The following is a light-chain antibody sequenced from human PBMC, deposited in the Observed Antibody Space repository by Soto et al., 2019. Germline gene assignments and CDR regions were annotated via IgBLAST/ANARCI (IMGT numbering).Light chain of an antibody. V-gene: IGKV3-20*01. J-gene: IGKJ2*01. CDR2: ATF. CDR1: QSVIGTY. CDR3: QQYYSYPYT. Sequence: EVVLTQSPGTLSFSPGERATLSCRASQSVIGTYLGWYQQKLRQSPRLLMYATFKRATGIPDRFTGSGSGTDFTLTISRLEPEDFAVYYCQQYYSYPYTFGQGTKLEIK.